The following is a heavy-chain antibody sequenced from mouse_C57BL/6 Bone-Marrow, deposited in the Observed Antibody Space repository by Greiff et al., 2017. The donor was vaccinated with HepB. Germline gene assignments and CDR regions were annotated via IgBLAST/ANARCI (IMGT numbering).Heavy chain of an antibody. V-gene: IGHV7-3*01. CDR1: GFTFTDYY. CDR3: ARSYYYGSGGYAMDY. CDR2: IRNKANGYTT. D-gene: IGHD1-1*01. J-gene: IGHJ4*01. Sequence: EVKVVESGGGLVQPGGSLSLSCAASGFTFTDYYMSWVRQPPGKALEWLGFIRNKANGYTTEYSASVKGRFTISRDNSQSILYLQMNALRAEDSATYYCARSYYYGSGGYAMDYWGQGTSVTVSS.